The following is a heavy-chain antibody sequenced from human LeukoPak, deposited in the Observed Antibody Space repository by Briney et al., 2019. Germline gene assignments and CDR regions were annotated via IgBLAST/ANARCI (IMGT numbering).Heavy chain of an antibody. V-gene: IGHV4-4*07. J-gene: IGHJ6*03. CDR1: GGSISSYY. CDR3: ARGTEVSSSSPLFYYYYYMDV. D-gene: IGHD6-6*01. CDR2: IYTSGST. Sequence: PSETLSLTCTVSGGSISSYYWSWIRQPAGKGLEWIGRIYTSGSTNYNPSLKSRVTMSVDTSKNQFSLKLSSVTAADTAVYYCARGTEVSSSSPLFYYYYYMDVWGKGTTVTVSS.